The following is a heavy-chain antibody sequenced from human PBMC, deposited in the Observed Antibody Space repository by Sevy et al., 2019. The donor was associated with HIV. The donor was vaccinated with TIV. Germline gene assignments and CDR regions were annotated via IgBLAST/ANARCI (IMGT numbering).Heavy chain of an antibody. CDR2: ISSTGSSI. CDR3: ARDHTAAPGSAY. J-gene: IGHJ4*02. CDR1: GGSFSGYY. Sequence: LSLTCAVYGGSFSGYYWSWIRQPPGKGLEWISYISSTGSSIYYADSVKGRFTISRDNAKNSLYLQMNSLRVEDTAVYYCARDHTAAPGSAYWGQGTLVTVSS. V-gene: IGHV3-11*01. D-gene: IGHD6-13*01.